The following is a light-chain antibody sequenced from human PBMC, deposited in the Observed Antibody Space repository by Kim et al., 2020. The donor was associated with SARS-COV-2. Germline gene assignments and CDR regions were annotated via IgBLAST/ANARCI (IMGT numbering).Light chain of an antibody. V-gene: IGLV3-1*01. J-gene: IGLJ2*01. CDR2: YDD. CDR1: KLGDKS. Sequence: SVSPGRTAIITWSGDKLGDKSAFWYQPKPGQTPVLVIYYDDKRPSEIPERFSGSTSGNTATLTISGTQTMDEASYFCQAWDSSTAVFGGGTQLTVL. CDR3: QAWDSSTAV.